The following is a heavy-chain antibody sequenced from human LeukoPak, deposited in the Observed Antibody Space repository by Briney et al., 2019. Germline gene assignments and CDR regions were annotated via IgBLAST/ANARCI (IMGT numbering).Heavy chain of an antibody. CDR2: INPNSGGT. D-gene: IGHD3-10*01. Sequence: ASVKVSCKASGYTFTGYYMHWVRQAPGQGLEWMGWINPNSGGTNYAQKFQGRVTMTRDTSISTAYMELSRLRSDDTAVYYCARGVGITMVRGVIMTEYNWFDPWGQGTLVTVSS. V-gene: IGHV1-2*02. CDR3: ARGVGITMVRGVIMTEYNWFDP. J-gene: IGHJ5*02. CDR1: GYTFTGYY.